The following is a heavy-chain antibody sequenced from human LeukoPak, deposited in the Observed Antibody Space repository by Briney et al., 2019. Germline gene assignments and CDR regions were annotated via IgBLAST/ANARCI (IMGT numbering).Heavy chain of an antibody. CDR2: IYASGST. J-gene: IGHJ4*02. D-gene: IGHD1-26*01. Sequence: SETLSLTCTVSGDSISSGNYYWRWIRQPAGKGLEWIGRIYASGSTNYNPSLKSRVTISKDTSKNQFSLKLNSVTAADTAVYYCARESLGPPYYFDFWGQGTLVTVSS. CDR1: GDSISSGNYY. CDR3: ARESLGPPYYFDF. V-gene: IGHV4-61*02.